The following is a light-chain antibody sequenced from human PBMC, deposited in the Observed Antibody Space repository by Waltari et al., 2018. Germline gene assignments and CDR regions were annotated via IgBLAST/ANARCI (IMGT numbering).Light chain of an antibody. CDR3: CSYAGANTYV. J-gene: IGLJ1*01. V-gene: IGLV2-23*02. CDR2: EVS. Sequence: QSALTQPASVSGSPGQSITVSCTGTSSDVGSYNLVSWYQHHPPKAPKLMIYEVSKRPSGVSNRFSGSQSGNTASLTISGLQPEDEADYYCCSYAGANTYVFGSGTKVTVL. CDR1: SSDVGSYNL.